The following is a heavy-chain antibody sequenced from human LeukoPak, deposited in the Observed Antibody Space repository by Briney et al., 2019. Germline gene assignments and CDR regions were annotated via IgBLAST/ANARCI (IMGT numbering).Heavy chain of an antibody. CDR3: ARGKVTMIVVVLTA. CDR2: ISYDGSSK. Sequence: GGSLRLSCAASGFTFSSYPMHWVRQAPGKGLEWVAVISYDGSSKYYADSVKGRFTISRDNSKNTLYLEMNSLRAEDTAVYYCARGKVTMIVVVLTAWGQGTMVTVSS. V-gene: IGHV3-30-3*01. D-gene: IGHD3-22*01. CDR1: GFTFSSYP. J-gene: IGHJ3*01.